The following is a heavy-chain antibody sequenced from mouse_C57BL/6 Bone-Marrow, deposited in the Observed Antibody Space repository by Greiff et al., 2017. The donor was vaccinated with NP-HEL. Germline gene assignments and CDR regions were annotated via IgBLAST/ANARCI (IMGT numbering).Heavy chain of an antibody. V-gene: IGHV5-12*01. CDR1: GFTFSDYY. J-gene: IGHJ1*03. D-gene: IGHD3-2*02. CDR2: ISNGGGST. CDR3: ARQTQAYFDV. Sequence: DVKLQESGGGLVQPGGSLKLSCAASGFTFSDYYMYWVRQTPEKRLEWVAYISNGGGSTYYPDTVKGRFTISRDNAKNTLYLQLSRLKSEDTAMYYCARQTQAYFDVWGTGTTVTVSS.